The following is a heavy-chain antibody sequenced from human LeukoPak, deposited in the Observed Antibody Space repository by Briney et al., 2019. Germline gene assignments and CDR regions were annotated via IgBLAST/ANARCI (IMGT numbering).Heavy chain of an antibody. D-gene: IGHD3-3*01. V-gene: IGHV3-21*01. J-gene: IGHJ5*02. Sequence: GGSLRLSCVASGFTFSSYSMNWVRQAPGKGLEWVSSISSSSSYIYYADSVKGRFTISRDNAKNSLYLQMNSLRAEDTAVYYCASLTYYDFWSGPNWFDPWGQGTLVTVSS. CDR3: ASLTYYDFWSGPNWFDP. CDR2: ISSSSSYI. CDR1: GFTFSSYS.